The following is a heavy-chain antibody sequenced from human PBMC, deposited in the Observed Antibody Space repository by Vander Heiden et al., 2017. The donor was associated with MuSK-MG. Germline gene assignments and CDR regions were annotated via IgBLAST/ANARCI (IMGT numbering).Heavy chain of an antibody. J-gene: IGHJ4*02. CDR3: AKEEGYYYDRGGFDY. CDR2: ISGNGGST. CDR1: GFTLSSYA. Sequence: EVQLLESGGGLVQPGGSLRLSCAAFGFTLSSYAMSWVRQAPGKGLEWVSAISGNGGSTYYADSVKGRFTISRDNSKNTLFLQMNSLRAEDTAVYYCAKEEGYYYDRGGFDYWGQGTLVTVSS. V-gene: IGHV3-23*01. D-gene: IGHD3-22*01.